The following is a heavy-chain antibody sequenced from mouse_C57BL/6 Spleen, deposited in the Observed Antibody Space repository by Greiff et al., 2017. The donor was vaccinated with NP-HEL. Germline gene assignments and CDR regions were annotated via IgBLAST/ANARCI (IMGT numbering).Heavy chain of an antibody. CDR1: GYTFTDYY. CDR3: ARSSHYYGSRYWYFDV. J-gene: IGHJ1*03. V-gene: IGHV1-77*01. D-gene: IGHD1-1*01. Sequence: QVQLQQSGAELVKPGASVKISCKASGYTFTDYYINWVKQRPGQGLEWIGKIGPGSGSTYYNEKFKGKATLTADKSSSTADMQLSSLTSEDSAVYFCARSSHYYGSRYWYFDVWGTGTTVTVSS. CDR2: IGPGSGST.